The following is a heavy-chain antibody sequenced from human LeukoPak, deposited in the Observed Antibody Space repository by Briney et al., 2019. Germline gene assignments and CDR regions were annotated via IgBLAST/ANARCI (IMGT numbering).Heavy chain of an antibody. Sequence: GGSLRLSCAASGFTFSSYAMSWVRQAPGKVLEWVSVISGSGGSTYYGDSVKGRFTISRDNSKNTLHLQMSSLRAEDTAVYYCAKDQSSTSWYYLDYWGQGTLVTVSS. V-gene: IGHV3-23*01. CDR2: ISGSGGST. CDR1: GFTFSSYA. D-gene: IGHD6-13*01. J-gene: IGHJ4*02. CDR3: AKDQSSTSWYYLDY.